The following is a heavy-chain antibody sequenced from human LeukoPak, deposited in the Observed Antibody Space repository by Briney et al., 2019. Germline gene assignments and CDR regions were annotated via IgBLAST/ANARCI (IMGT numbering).Heavy chain of an antibody. Sequence: PSETLSLTCTVSGGSISSGSYYWGWIRQPPGKGLEWIGSIYYSGSIYYNPSLKSRVTISVDTSKNQFSLKLSSVTAADTAVYYCARDPRPSPNPGYSSSWYAFDIWGQGTMVTVSS. D-gene: IGHD6-13*01. CDR2: IYYSGSI. J-gene: IGHJ3*02. CDR1: GGSISSGSYY. CDR3: ARDPRPSPNPGYSSSWYAFDI. V-gene: IGHV4-39*07.